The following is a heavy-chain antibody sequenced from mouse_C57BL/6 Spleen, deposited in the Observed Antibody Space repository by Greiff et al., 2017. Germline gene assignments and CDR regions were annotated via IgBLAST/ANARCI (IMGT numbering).Heavy chain of an antibody. CDR3: ARKSQLGVDY. CDR2: IWSGGST. CDR1: GFSLTSYG. Sequence: QVQLQESGPGLVQPSQSLSITCTVSGFSLTSYGVHWVRQSPGKGLEWLGVIWSGGSTDYNAAFISRLSIIKDKSTSKFFFKMNSLQAYDTAIYYCARKSQLGVDYWGQGTTLTVSS. J-gene: IGHJ2*01. V-gene: IGHV2-2*01. D-gene: IGHD4-1*02.